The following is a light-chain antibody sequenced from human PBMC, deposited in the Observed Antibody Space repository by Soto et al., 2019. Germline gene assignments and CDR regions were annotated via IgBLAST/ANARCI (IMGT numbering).Light chain of an antibody. CDR2: GVK. CDR3: SSYTTSYFYV. CDR1: GRDIGAYNY. Sequence: QCLQAQPAAVARSPAHSITSACSGSGRDIGAYNYVSWYQQHPGKAPKLIIYGVKNRPSGVSNRFSASKSAFTASLTISGLQAEDDADYYCSSYTTSYFYVFGPGTKVTVL. V-gene: IGLV2-14*01. J-gene: IGLJ1*01.